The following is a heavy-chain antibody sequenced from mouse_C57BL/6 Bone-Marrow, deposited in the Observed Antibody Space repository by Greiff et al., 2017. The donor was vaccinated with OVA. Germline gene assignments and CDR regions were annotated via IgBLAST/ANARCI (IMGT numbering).Heavy chain of an antibody. Sequence: QVQLQQSGAELVRPGASVKLSCKASGYTFTDYYINWVKQRPGQGLEWIARIYPGSGNTYYNEKFKGKATLTAEKSSSTAYMQLSSLTSEDSAVYFCARGKASDYGTPYAMDYWGQGTSVTVSS. CDR1: GYTFTDYY. D-gene: IGHD2-1*01. CDR3: ARGKASDYGTPYAMDY. V-gene: IGHV1-76*01. J-gene: IGHJ4*01. CDR2: IYPGSGNT.